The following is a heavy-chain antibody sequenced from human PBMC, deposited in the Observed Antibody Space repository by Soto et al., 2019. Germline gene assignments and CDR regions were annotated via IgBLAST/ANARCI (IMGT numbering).Heavy chain of an antibody. CDR1: GFTFSSYG. CDR3: AKEEMATIVIDY. D-gene: IGHD5-12*01. Sequence: GGSLRLSCAASGFTFSSYGMHWVRQAPGKGLEWVAVISYDGSNKYYADSVKGRFTISRDNSKNTLYLQMNSLRAEDTAVYYCAKEEMATIVIDYWGQGTLVTVSS. CDR2: ISYDGSNK. J-gene: IGHJ4*02. V-gene: IGHV3-30*18.